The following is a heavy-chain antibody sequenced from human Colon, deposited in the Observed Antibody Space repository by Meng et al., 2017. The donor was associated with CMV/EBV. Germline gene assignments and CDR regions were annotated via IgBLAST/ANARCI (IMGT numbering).Heavy chain of an antibody. CDR2: ISSSSYI. V-gene: IGHV3-21*01. D-gene: IGHD5-18*01. Sequence: GESLKISCAASGFTFSSYPMYWVRQAPGKGLEWVASISSSSYIYYADSLKGRFTISRDDARNSLFLQMNSLSVEDTAVYYCARDQYTAMVKDGMDVWGQGTTVTVSS. J-gene: IGHJ6*02. CDR1: GFTFSSYP. CDR3: ARDQYTAMVKDGMDV.